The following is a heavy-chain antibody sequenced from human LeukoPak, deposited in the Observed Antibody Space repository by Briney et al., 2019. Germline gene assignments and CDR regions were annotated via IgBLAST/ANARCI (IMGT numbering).Heavy chain of an antibody. J-gene: IGHJ4*02. CDR1: GFTFSSYS. D-gene: IGHD2-2*01. CDR3: ARLPAYCSSTSCYYDY. Sequence: GGSLRLSCAASGFTFSSYSMNWVRQAPGKGLEWVSYISSSSTTIYYADSVKGRFTISRDNAKNSLFLQMNSLRAEDTAVYYCARLPAYCSSTSCYYDYWGQGTLVTVSS. CDR2: ISSSSTTI. V-gene: IGHV3-48*04.